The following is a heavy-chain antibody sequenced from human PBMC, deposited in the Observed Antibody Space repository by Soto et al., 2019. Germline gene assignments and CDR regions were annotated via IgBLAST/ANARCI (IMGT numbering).Heavy chain of an antibody. CDR1: GGSISSGGYY. V-gene: IGHV4-31*03. CDR3: ASAVTGRCWYFDL. D-gene: IGHD2-21*02. CDR2: IYYSGST. Sequence: QVQLQESGPGLVKPSQTLSLTCTVSGGSISSGGYYWSWIRQHPGKGLEWIGYIYYSGSTYYNPSLKSRVTRAVDTAQNQFSLKLSSVTAADTAVYYCASAVTGRCWYFDLWGRGTLVTVSS. J-gene: IGHJ2*01.